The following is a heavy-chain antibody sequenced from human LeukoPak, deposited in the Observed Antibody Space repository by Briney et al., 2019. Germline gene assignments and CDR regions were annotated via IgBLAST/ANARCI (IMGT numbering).Heavy chain of an antibody. CDR2: IGVAGDT. Sequence: GGSLRLSCAASGFAFSTYDMHWVRQPTGKGLEWVSAIGVAGDTYYPDSVKGRFTISRENAKNSLYLQMNSPSAGDTAVYYCARGFVHAFDIWGQGTMVTVSS. J-gene: IGHJ3*02. D-gene: IGHD6-6*01. CDR1: GFAFSTYD. V-gene: IGHV3-13*04. CDR3: ARGFVHAFDI.